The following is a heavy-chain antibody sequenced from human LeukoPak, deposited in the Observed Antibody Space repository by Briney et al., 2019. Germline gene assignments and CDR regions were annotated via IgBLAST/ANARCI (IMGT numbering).Heavy chain of an antibody. D-gene: IGHD3-10*02. CDR2: ISTDGYTI. CDR3: AELGITMIGGV. V-gene: IGHV3-74*01. J-gene: IGHJ6*04. CDR1: GFTFSSYS. Sequence: GGSLRLSCAASGFTFSSYSMHWVRQAPGKGLVWVSRISTDGYTISYADSVKGRFTISRDNAKNTLYLQMNSLRVEDTAVYYCAELGITMIGGVWGKGTTVTISS.